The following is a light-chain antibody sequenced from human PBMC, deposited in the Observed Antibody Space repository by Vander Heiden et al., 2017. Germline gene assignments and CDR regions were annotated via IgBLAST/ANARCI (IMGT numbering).Light chain of an antibody. CDR1: QTVSSK. CDR3: QQDNNLHT. J-gene: IGKJ1*01. V-gene: IGKV3-15*01. CDR2: GAS. Sequence: EIVMTQSPATLSVSLGERATLSCRASQTVSSKLAWYQLKPGQAPRLLISGASTRANGIPDRFSGSGSGTEFTLTSSSLQSEDFAVYYWQQDNNLHTFGQGTKVEIK.